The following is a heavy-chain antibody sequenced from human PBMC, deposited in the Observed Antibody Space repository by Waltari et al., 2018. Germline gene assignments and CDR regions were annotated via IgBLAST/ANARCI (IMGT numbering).Heavy chain of an antibody. V-gene: IGHV3-30*04. CDR1: GFMFTTYA. Sequence: QVQLVESGGGVVEPGRSLRLSCAASGFMFTTYAMHWVREAPGKGLEWVDVLSYDGSNKYYAAALKCRFTSSRDNVKNSLYLQMTSLRTEDTALYYCARTRDEDCGGGSCYDRWFDPWGQGTQVTVSS. J-gene: IGHJ5*02. CDR3: ARTRDEDCGGGSCYDRWFDP. CDR2: LSYDGSNK. D-gene: IGHD2-15*01.